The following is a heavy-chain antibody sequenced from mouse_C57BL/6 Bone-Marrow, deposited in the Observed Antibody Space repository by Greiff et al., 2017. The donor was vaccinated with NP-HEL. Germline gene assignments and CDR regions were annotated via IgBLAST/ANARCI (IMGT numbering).Heavy chain of an antibody. D-gene: IGHD1-1*01. Sequence: QVQLQQPGAELVRPGTSVKLSCKASGYTFTSYWMHWVKQRPGQGLEWIGVIDPSDSYTNYNQKFKGKATLTVDTSSSTAYMQLSSLTSEDSAVYDCARWGHYYGSSYGYDDKDYEDQG. CDR2: IDPSDSYT. V-gene: IGHV1-59*01. J-gene: IGHJ4*01. CDR3: ARWGHYYGSSYGYDDKDY. CDR1: GYTFTSYW.